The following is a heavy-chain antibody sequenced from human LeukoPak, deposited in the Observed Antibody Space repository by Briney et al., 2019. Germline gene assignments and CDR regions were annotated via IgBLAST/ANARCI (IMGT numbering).Heavy chain of an antibody. CDR3: AKRDQPPPRQYYFDY. V-gene: IGHV3-23*01. CDR1: GFTFSSYA. J-gene: IGHJ4*02. CDR2: ISTSAGST. D-gene: IGHD2-2*01. Sequence: GRSLRLSCAASGFTFSSYAMSWVRQAPGKGLEWVSGISTSAGSTYYADSVKGRFTISRDNSKNTLYLQMNSLGAEDTAVYYCAKRDQPPPRQYYFDYWGQGTLVTVSS.